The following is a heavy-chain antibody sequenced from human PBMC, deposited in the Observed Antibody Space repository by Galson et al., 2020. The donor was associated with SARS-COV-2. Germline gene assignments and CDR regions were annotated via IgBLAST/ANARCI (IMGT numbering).Heavy chain of an antibody. CDR2: IRGDGMRT. CDR1: GFVFSNYW. Sequence: GGSLRLSCAASGFVFSNYWMHWVRQAPGKGLEWVARIRGDGMRTDHGDSVKGRFTISRDNTRNTLYLQMNSLRAEDTAVYFCARDHDGYNSLNLWGQGTLVTVSS. D-gene: IGHD5-12*01. V-gene: IGHV3-74*01. CDR3: ARDHDGYNSLNL. J-gene: IGHJ4*02.